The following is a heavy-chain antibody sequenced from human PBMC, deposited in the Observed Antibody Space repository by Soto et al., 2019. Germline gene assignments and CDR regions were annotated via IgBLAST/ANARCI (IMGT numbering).Heavy chain of an antibody. D-gene: IGHD3-9*01. CDR2: ISAYNGNT. J-gene: IGHJ6*02. V-gene: IGHV1-18*04. CDR3: ARGYYDILTAFGDYYYYGMDV. CDR1: GYTFTSYG. Sequence: GASVKVSCKASGYTFTSYGISWVRQAPGQGLEWMGWISAYNGNTNYAQKLQGRVTMTTDTSTSTAYMELRGLRSDDTAVYYCARGYYDILTAFGDYYYYGMDVWGQGTTVTVSS.